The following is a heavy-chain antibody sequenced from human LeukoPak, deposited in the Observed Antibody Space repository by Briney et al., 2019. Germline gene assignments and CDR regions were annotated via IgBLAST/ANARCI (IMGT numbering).Heavy chain of an antibody. V-gene: IGHV4-4*02. CDR1: GGSITSGNW. CDR3: AKKDYYYMDV. CDR2: IHHGGTT. Sequence: SETLSLTCAVSGGSITSGNWWTWVRQSPGKGLEWIGEIHHGGTTNYNPSLKSRVTISVDKSKNQFPLKLNSVTAADTAVYYCAKKDYYYMDVWGKGTTVTVSS. J-gene: IGHJ6*03.